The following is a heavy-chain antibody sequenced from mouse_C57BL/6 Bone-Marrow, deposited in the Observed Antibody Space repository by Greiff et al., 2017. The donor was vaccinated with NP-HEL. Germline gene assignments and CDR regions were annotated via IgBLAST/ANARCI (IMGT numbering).Heavy chain of an antibody. J-gene: IGHJ2*01. V-gene: IGHV5-4*01. CDR3: AREDDYAY. D-gene: IGHD2-4*01. Sequence: VKLMESGGGLVKPGGSLKLSCAASGFTFSSYAMSWVRQTPEKRLEWVATISDGGSYTYYPDNVKGRFTISRDNAKNNLYLQMSHLKSEDTAMYYCAREDDYAYWGQGTTLTVSS. CDR1: GFTFSSYA. CDR2: ISDGGSYT.